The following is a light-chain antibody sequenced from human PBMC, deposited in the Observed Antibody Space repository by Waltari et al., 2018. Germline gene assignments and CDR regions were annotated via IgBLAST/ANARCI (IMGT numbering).Light chain of an antibody. Sequence: QSALTQPASVSASPGQSITISCTGTSSDVGGYHYVSWYQQHPGKAPKLMVYEDSHRPSGLSTRCSGSKTGNTASLTISGLQAEDEADYYCSSYTSSTTPYVFGTGTKVTVL. CDR2: EDS. V-gene: IGLV2-14*01. CDR3: SSYTSSTTPYV. CDR1: SSDVGGYHY. J-gene: IGLJ1*01.